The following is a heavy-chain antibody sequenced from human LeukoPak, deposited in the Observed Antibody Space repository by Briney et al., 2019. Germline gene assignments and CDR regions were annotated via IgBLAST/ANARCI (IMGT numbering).Heavy chain of an antibody. CDR2: IIPIVGIA. CDR1: GGTLSSYA. Sequence: SVKVSCKASGGTLSSYAISWVRQAPGQGLEWMGTIIPIVGIANYAQKFQGRVTITADKFTSTAYMELSSLRSEDTAVYYCARDGEMATIYFDYWGQGTLVTVSS. D-gene: IGHD5-24*01. CDR3: ARDGEMATIYFDY. J-gene: IGHJ4*02. V-gene: IGHV1-69*04.